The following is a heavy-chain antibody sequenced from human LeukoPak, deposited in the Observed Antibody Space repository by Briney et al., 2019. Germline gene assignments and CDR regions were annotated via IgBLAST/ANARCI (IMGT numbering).Heavy chain of an antibody. Sequence: PGGSLRLSCAASGFTFGSYWMSWVRQAPGKGLEWVANIKQDGSEKYYVDSVKGRFTISRDNAKNSLYLQMNSLRAEDTAVYYCARAKSLFDSWGQGTLVPVSS. CDR1: GFTFGSYW. D-gene: IGHD3-10*01. J-gene: IGHJ4*02. CDR2: IKQDGSEK. V-gene: IGHV3-7*03. CDR3: ARAKSLFDS.